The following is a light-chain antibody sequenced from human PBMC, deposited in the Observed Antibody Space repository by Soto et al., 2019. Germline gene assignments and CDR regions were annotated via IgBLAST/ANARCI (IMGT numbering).Light chain of an antibody. CDR3: LQDYNYPLT. CDR2: AAS. Sequence: AIQMTQSPSSLSASVGDRVTITCRGSQGIRNDLGWYQQKPGKAPKLLIYAASSLQSGVPSTFSGSGSGTDFTLTISSLQPEDFATYYCLQDYNYPLTFGGGTKVDIK. CDR1: QGIRND. V-gene: IGKV1-6*01. J-gene: IGKJ4*01.